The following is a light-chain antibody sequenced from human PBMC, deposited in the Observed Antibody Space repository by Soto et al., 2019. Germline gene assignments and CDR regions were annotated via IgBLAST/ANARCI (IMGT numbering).Light chain of an antibody. V-gene: IGKV3-20*01. Sequence: EIVLTQSPGTLSLSPGERATLSCRASQSVSSSYLAWYQQKPGQAPRLLIYGASSKATGIPDRFSGSGSGTDFTLTSSRLEPEDFAVYYCQQYGSPPGYTLGQGTKLEIK. CDR3: QQYGSPPGYT. J-gene: IGKJ2*01. CDR2: GAS. CDR1: QSVSSSY.